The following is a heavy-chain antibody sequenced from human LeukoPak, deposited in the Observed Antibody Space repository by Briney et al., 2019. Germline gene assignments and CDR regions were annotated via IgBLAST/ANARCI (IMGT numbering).Heavy chain of an antibody. D-gene: IGHD4-11*01. J-gene: IGHJ6*03. Sequence: SETLSLICTVYGWSFSGYYWSWIRQPPGKGLEWIGEINHNGNTNYNPSLKSRVTISVDTSKNQFSLKVSSVTAADSAVYYCARWPRERNRITVTNYYYYMDVWGRGTTVTVSS. CDR2: INHNGNT. CDR1: GWSFSGYY. V-gene: IGHV4-34*01. CDR3: ARWPRERNRITVTNYYYYMDV.